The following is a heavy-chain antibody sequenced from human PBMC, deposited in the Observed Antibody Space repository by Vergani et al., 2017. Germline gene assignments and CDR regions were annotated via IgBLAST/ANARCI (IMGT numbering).Heavy chain of an antibody. J-gene: IGHJ5*02. CDR1: GAAIKDFY. CDR3: ARDVGYDSSGYYYGT. CDR2: IYTSGST. V-gene: IGHV4-4*07. D-gene: IGHD3-22*01. Sequence: QVQLQESGPGLVKPSETLSLTCTVSGAAIKDFYWSWIRQPAGKGLEWIGRIYTSGSTNYNPSLKSRVTISVDTSKNQFSLKLSSVTAADTAVYYCARDVGYDSSGYYYGTWGQGTLVTVSS.